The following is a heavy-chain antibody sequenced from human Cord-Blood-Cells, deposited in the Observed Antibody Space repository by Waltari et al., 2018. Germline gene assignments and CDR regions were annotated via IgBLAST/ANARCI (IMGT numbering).Heavy chain of an antibody. CDR3: ARGHCIGGSCEYFQH. D-gene: IGHD2-15*01. V-gene: IGHV1-69*02. Sequence: RVTITADKSTSTAYMELSSLRSEDTAVYYCARGHCIGGSCEYFQHWGQGTLVTVSS. J-gene: IGHJ1*01.